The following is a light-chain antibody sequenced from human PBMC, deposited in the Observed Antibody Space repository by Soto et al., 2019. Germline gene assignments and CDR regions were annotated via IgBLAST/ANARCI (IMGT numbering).Light chain of an antibody. CDR1: SSDVGAYNY. CDR2: DVS. J-gene: IGLJ3*02. CDR3: CTHAGSNTL. V-gene: IGLV2-8*01. Sequence: QSALTQPPSSSGSPGKSVTISCTGTSSDVGAYNYVSWFQQHPGKAPKFVIFDVSELPSGVPDRFSGSKSGNTAYLTVSGLQAEDEADYYCCTHAGSNTLFGGGTKLTVL.